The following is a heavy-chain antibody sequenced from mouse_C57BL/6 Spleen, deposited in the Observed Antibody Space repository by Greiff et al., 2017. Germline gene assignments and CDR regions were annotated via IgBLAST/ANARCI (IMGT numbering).Heavy chain of an antibody. V-gene: IGHV1-53*01. J-gene: IGHJ2*01. CDR1: GYTFTSYW. Sequence: QVQLQQSGTELVKPGASVKLSCKASGYTFTSYWMHWVKQRPGQGLEWIGNINPSNGGTNYNEKFKSKATLTVDKSSSTAYMRLSSPTSEDSAVYYCAIMTTGGGFEYWGKGTTLTVSS. CDR3: AIMTTGGGFEY. D-gene: IGHD1-1*01. CDR2: INPSNGGT.